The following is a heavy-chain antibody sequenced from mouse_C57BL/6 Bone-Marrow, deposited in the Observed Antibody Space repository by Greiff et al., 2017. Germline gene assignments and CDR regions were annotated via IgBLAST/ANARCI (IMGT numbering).Heavy chain of an antibody. J-gene: IGHJ3*01. CDR3: ARSGVRGAWLAY. Sequence: QVQLQQPGTELVKPGASVKLSCKASGYTFTSYWMHWVKQRPGQGLEWIGNINPSNGGTKYNEKFKSKSTLALDKSSSTSYMQLSSLTSDDASVYYCARSGVRGAWLAYWGQGTLVTVSA. D-gene: IGHD4-1*01. V-gene: IGHV1-53*01. CDR1: GYTFTSYW. CDR2: INPSNGGT.